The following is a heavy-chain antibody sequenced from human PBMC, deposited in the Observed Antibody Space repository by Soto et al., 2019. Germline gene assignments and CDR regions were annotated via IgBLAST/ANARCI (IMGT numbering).Heavy chain of an antibody. J-gene: IGHJ6*02. Sequence: SETLSLTCSVSSGSISANSYFWAGIRQPPGKGLEWIGAVFYSGDSDSSESLKSRVTMTVDTSKNQFSLKLNSVTAADTAVYYCSRQGRNTKIVLLRHYATDFWGQGTAVTVSS. CDR2: VFYSGDS. D-gene: IGHD3-22*01. CDR1: SGSISANSYF. V-gene: IGHV4-39*01. CDR3: SRQGRNTKIVLLRHYATDF.